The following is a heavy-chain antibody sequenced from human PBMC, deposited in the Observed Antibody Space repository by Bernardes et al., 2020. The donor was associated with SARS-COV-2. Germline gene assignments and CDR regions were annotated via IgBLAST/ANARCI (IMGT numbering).Heavy chain of an antibody. CDR2: IGSGSDFI. J-gene: IGHJ4*02. CDR1: GFSFSYYN. CDR3: AREMADPGPLDY. Sequence: GGSLRLSCAASGFSFSYYNMNWVRQAPGKGLEWVSFIGSGSDFIYYADSVKGRFTISRDNAKNSLYLQMNSLRAEDSAVYYCAREMADPGPLDYWGQGTLVTVSS. V-gene: IGHV3-21*01. D-gene: IGHD2-8*01.